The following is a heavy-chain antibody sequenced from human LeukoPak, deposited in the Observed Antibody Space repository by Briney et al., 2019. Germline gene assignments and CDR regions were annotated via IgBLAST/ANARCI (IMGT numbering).Heavy chain of an antibody. J-gene: IGHJ4*02. CDR3: ARGEYGSGSYHIDY. Sequence: PGGSLRLSCAASEFTFSIYAMNWVRQAPGKGLEWVSFISSSSSYIYYADSVKGRFTISRDNAKNSLYLQMNSLRAEDTAVYYCARGEYGSGSYHIDYWGQGTLVTVSS. CDR2: ISSSSSYI. D-gene: IGHD3-10*01. V-gene: IGHV3-21*01. CDR1: EFTFSIYA.